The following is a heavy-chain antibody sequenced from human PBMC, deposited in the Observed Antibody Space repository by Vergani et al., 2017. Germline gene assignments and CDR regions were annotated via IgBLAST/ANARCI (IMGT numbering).Heavy chain of an antibody. CDR1: GYTFSNYY. Sequence: QVQVVQSGAEVKKSGASVKVSCKTSGYTFSNYYMHWVRQAPGQGLEWMGIINPSGGHTNYAQKFQGRVTMTRDTSTSTVYMELSSLRSEDTAIYYCARWDYGICRGYGYWGQGTLVTVSA. D-gene: IGHD3-3*01. CDR3: ARWDYGICRGYGY. CDR2: INPSGGHT. J-gene: IGHJ4*02. V-gene: IGHV1-46*03.